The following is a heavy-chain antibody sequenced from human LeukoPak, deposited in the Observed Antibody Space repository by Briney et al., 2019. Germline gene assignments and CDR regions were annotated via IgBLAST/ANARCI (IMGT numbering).Heavy chain of an antibody. CDR1: GFTFSSYG. CDR3: AKGRWLQGYYFDY. V-gene: IGHV3-30*18. D-gene: IGHD5-24*01. J-gene: IGHJ4*02. Sequence: GGSLRLSCAASGFTFSSYGMHWVRQAPGKGLEWVAVISYDGSNKYYADSVEGRFTISRDNSKNTLYLQMNSLRAEDTAVYYCAKGRWLQGYYFDYWGQGTLVTVSS. CDR2: ISYDGSNK.